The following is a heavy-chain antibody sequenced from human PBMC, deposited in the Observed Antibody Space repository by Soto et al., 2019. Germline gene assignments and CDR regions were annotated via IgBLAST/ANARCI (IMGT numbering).Heavy chain of an antibody. V-gene: IGHV3-33*01. CDR1: GFTFSSYG. J-gene: IGHJ6*02. D-gene: IGHD3-10*01. Sequence: QVQLVESGGGVVQPGRSLRLSCAASGFTFSSYGMHWVRQAPGKGLEWVAVIWYDGSNKYYADSVKGRFTISRDNSKNTLYLQMNSLRAEDTALYYCARDQAVRGVILYYYYGMDVWGQGTTVTVSS. CDR2: IWYDGSNK. CDR3: ARDQAVRGVILYYYYGMDV.